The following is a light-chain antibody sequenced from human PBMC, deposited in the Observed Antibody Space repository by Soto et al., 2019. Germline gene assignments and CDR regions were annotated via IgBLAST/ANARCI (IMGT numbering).Light chain of an antibody. J-gene: IGLJ3*02. Sequence: QSVLTQPASVSGSPGQSSTISCTGTSSDVGSYNLVSWYQQHPGKAPKLMIYEGSKRPSGVSNRFSGSKSGNTASLTISGLQAEDEADYYCCSYAGSSRVFGGGTKLTVL. CDR3: CSYAGSSRV. CDR1: SSDVGSYNL. V-gene: IGLV2-23*01. CDR2: EGS.